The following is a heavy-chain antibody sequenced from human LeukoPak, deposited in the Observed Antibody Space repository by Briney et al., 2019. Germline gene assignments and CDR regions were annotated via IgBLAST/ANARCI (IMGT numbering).Heavy chain of an antibody. J-gene: IGHJ5*02. CDR2: INPDGSTT. D-gene: IGHD3-22*01. Sequence: GGSLRLSCAASGFRVSGYDLNWIRQAPGKGLEWVSRINPDGSTTTYADSVKGRFTISRDNAKNTAYLQMNSLRAEDTALYYCARVLSGSWDWFDPWGQGTLVTVSS. CDR3: ARVLSGSWDWFDP. CDR1: GFRVSGYD. V-gene: IGHV3-74*03.